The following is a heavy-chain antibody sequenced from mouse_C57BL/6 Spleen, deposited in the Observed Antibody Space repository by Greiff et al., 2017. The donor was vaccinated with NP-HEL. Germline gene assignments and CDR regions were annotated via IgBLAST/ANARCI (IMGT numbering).Heavy chain of an antibody. D-gene: IGHD1-1*01. CDR3: AKTITPGGYFDV. CDR1: GYTFTSYW. V-gene: IGHV1-53*01. Sequence: VQLQQSGTELVKPGASVKLSCKASGYTFTSYWMHWVKQRPGQGLEWIGNINPSNGGTNYNEKFKSKATLTVDKSSSTAYMQLSSLTSEDSAVYYCAKTITPGGYFDVWGTGTTVTVSS. J-gene: IGHJ1*03. CDR2: INPSNGGT.